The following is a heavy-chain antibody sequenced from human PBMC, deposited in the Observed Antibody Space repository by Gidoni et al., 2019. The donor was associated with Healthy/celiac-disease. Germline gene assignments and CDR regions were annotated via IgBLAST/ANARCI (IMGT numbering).Heavy chain of an antibody. J-gene: IGHJ4*02. CDR1: GCSISSSSYY. CDR2: IYYSGST. Sequence: QLQLQESGPGLVKPSATLSLTCTVSGCSISSSSYYWGWIRQPPGKGLEWIGSIYYSGSTYYNPSLKSRVTISVDTSKNQFSLKLSSVTAADTAVYYCARQVVGATTIFDYWGQGTLVTVSS. V-gene: IGHV4-39*01. D-gene: IGHD1-26*01. CDR3: ARQVVGATTIFDY.